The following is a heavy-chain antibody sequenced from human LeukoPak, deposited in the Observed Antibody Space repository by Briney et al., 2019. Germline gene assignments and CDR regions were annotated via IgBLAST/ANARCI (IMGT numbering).Heavy chain of an antibody. CDR1: GFTVSSNY. V-gene: IGHV3-66*01. D-gene: IGHD4-17*01. J-gene: IGHJ4*02. Sequence: GGSQTLSCAASGFTVSSNYVSWVRQAPGEGLESVSVIYSGGSTYYADSVKGRFTISRDNSKNALYLQMNSLRAEDTAVYYCARGGYGDYLFDYWGQGTLVTVSS. CDR3: ARGGYGDYLFDY. CDR2: IYSGGST.